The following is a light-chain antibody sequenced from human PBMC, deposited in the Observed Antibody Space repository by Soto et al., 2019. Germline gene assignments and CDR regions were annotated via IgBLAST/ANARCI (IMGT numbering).Light chain of an antibody. J-gene: IGKJ4*01. CDR3: QQYASSPLT. V-gene: IGKV3-20*01. CDR1: QSVGRNF. Sequence: EIVLTQSPGTLSLSPGERATLSCRASQSVGRNFLAWYQQKPGQAPRLLIYEASSRATGIPDRFSGSGSGTDFTLTISRLEPEDFVVYYCQQYASSPLTFGGGTKVEIK. CDR2: EAS.